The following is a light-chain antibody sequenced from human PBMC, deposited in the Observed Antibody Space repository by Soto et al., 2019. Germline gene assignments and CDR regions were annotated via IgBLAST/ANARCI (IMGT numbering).Light chain of an antibody. CDR1: QSVDSTF. CDR3: QQYMSSVT. Sequence: EIVLTQSPGSLSLCPGERASLSCRASQSVDSTFFAWYQKKPGQPPRLLMYGVSKRATGIPDRFSGSGSGTDFTLTISRLEPEDFAVYYCQQYMSSVTFGQGTRVEIK. J-gene: IGKJ1*01. CDR2: GVS. V-gene: IGKV3-20*01.